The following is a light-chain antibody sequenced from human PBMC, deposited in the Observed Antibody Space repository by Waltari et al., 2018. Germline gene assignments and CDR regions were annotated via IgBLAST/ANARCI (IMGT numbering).Light chain of an antibody. CDR1: KLGVKY. V-gene: IGLV3-1*01. CDR3: QAWDRGYARV. CDR2: QDT. Sequence: SYELTKPNPVPVAPGQTASIRCSGDKLGVKYACWYQQKPGQSPVLVIHQDTKRPSGIPERFSGSNSGNTTTLTISGTQAIDEADYYCQAWDRGYARVFGGGTKLTVL. J-gene: IGLJ2*01.